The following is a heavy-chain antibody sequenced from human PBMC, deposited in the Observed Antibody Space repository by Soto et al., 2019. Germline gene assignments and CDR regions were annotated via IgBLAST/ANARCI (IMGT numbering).Heavy chain of an antibody. V-gene: IGHV5-10-1*01. J-gene: IGHJ4*02. CDR1: GYTFTIDL. CDR2: IDPSDSYT. Sequence: GASVKVSCKASGYTFTIDLISRGRMAPGQGPEWMGRIDPSDSYTNYSPSFQGHVTISADKSISTAYLQWSSLKASDTAMYYCARHLRITIFGVVTRPDYFDYWRQGTLVTVSS. D-gene: IGHD3-3*01. CDR3: ARHLRITIFGVVTRPDYFDY.